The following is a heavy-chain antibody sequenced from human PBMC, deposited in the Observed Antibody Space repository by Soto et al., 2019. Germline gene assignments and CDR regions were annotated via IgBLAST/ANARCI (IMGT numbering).Heavy chain of an antibody. CDR2: ISPNSGNT. CDR1: GYTFTRNG. J-gene: IGHJ6*03. Sequence: QVHLVQSGAEVKKPGASVNVSCKTSGYTFTRNGISWVRQAPGQGLEWMGWISPNSGNTRYAQKLQDRVIMTTDTSTSTAYRELSSLTSDDTAVYYCVKARDSNSWPYRDVWGAGTTVTVSS. V-gene: IGHV1-18*01. CDR3: VKARDSNSWPYRDV. D-gene: IGHD3-22*01.